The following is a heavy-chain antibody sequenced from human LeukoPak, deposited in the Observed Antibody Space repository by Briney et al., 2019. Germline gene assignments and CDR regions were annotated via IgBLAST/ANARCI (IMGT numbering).Heavy chain of an antibody. V-gene: IGHV4-61*02. CDR1: GGSISSGSYY. CDR2: IYTSGST. CDR3: ARRRRYYYHYYMDV. J-gene: IGHJ6*03. Sequence: PSPTLSLTCTVSGGSISSGSYYWSWIRQPAGKGLEWIGRIYTSGSTNYNPSLKSRVTISVDTSKNQFSLKLSSVTAADTAVYYYARRRRYYYHYYMDVWGKGTTVTVSS.